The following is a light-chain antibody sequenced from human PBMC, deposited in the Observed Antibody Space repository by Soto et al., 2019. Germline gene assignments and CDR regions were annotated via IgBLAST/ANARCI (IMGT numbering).Light chain of an antibody. V-gene: IGLV1-44*01. J-gene: IGLJ3*02. CDR3: APWDDRLNGWV. CDR1: SSNIGSNT. CDR2: ANN. Sequence: QSVVTQPPSASGTPGQRVTIPGSGTSSNIGSNTVNWYQQVPGTAPKLLIYANNKRPSGVSDRFSGSKSGTSASLAISGLQSEDEADYYCAPWDDRLNGWVFGGGTKLTVL.